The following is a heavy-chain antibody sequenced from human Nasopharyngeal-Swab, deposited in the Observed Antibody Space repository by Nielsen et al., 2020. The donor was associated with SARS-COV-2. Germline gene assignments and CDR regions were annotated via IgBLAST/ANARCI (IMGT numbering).Heavy chain of an antibody. J-gene: IGHJ4*02. D-gene: IGHD6-6*01. V-gene: IGHV4-34*01. CDR1: GGSFSGYY. CDR3: ARGDFRQIAASYYFDY. Sequence: SETLSLTCAVYGGSFSGYYWSWIRQPPGKGLEWIGEINHSGSTNYNPSLKSRVTISVDTSKNQFSLKLSSVTAADTAAYYCARGDFRQIAASYYFDYWGQGTLVTVSS. CDR2: INHSGST.